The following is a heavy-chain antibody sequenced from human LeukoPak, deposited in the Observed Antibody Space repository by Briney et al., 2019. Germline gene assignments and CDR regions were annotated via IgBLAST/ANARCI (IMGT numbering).Heavy chain of an antibody. CDR2: IYTSGNT. Sequence: NTSQTLSLTCTVSGGSISSGTYYWNWIRQPAGKGLEWIGRIYTSGNTNYNPSLKSRVTISVDTSKNQFSLKLSSVTAADTAVYYCARRGLTYCSSTSCYLGYYYYYMDVWGKGTTVTISS. CDR1: GGSISSGTYY. J-gene: IGHJ6*03. CDR3: ARRGLTYCSSTSCYLGYYYYYMDV. V-gene: IGHV4-61*02. D-gene: IGHD2-2*01.